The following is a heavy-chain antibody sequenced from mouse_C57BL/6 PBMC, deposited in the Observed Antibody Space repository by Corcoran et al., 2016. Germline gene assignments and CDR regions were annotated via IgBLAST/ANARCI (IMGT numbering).Heavy chain of an antibody. CDR3: ARGCYYGNYFDY. CDR2: IYPGDGDT. V-gene: IGHV1-80*01. CDR1: GYAFSSYW. D-gene: IGHD2-1*01. Sequence: QVQLQQSGAELVKPGASVKISCKASGYAFSSYWMNWVKQRPGKGLEWIGQIYPGDGDTNYNGKFKGKATLTADKSSSTAYMQLSSLTSEDSAVYFCARGCYYGNYFDYWGQGTTLTVSS. J-gene: IGHJ2*01.